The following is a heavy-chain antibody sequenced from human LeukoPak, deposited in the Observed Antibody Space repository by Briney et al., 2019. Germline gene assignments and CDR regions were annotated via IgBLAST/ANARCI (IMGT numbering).Heavy chain of an antibody. J-gene: IGHJ4*02. Sequence: GGSLRLSCAASGNYWMHWVRQVPGKGLVWVSHINNDGSWTSYADSVKGRFTISKDNAKNTVYLQMNSLRAEDTAVYYCVSFYETYWGRGTLVTVSS. CDR3: VSFYETY. CDR2: INNDGSWT. V-gene: IGHV3-74*01. CDR1: GNYW. D-gene: IGHD2/OR15-2a*01.